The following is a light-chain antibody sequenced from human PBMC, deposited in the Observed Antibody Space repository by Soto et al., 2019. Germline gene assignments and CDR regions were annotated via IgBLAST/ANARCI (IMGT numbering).Light chain of an antibody. CDR1: SSDVGGYHY. CDR2: GVS. Sequence: QSALTQPPSASGSPGQSVTISCTGTSSDVGGYHYVSWYQQHPGKAPKLMIYGVSKRPSGVPDRFSGSKSGNTASLTVSGLQAEDEADYYCSSYAASNNWVFGGGTKLTVL. CDR3: SSYAASNNWV. V-gene: IGLV2-8*01. J-gene: IGLJ3*02.